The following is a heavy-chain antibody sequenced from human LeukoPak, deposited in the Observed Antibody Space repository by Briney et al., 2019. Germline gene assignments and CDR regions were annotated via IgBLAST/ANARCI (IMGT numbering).Heavy chain of an antibody. CDR1: GDYKNSLC. Sequence: SETLSLTCSVSGDYKNSLCWNWIRKSPEKGLEWIGYVYYGGTAIYNPSLKSRVTISVDTSTNQFSLKLTSVTTSDTAVYYCAIASMIRGSVWIDPWGQGTLVTVSS. J-gene: IGHJ5*02. CDR3: AIASMIRGSVWIDP. D-gene: IGHD3-10*01. CDR2: VYYGGTA. V-gene: IGHV4-59*08.